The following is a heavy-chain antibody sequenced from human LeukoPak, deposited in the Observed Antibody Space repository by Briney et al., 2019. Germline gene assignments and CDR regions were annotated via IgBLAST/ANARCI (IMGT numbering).Heavy chain of an antibody. CDR1: GYTFTSYG. Sequence: ASVKVSCKASGYTFTSYGISWVRQAPGQGLEWMGWISAYNGNTNYAQKLQGRVTMTTDTSTSTAYMELRSLRSDDTAVYYCAREGKRITMVRGVIVQDNWFDPWGQGTLVTVSS. D-gene: IGHD3-10*01. J-gene: IGHJ5*02. V-gene: IGHV1-18*01. CDR3: AREGKRITMVRGVIVQDNWFDP. CDR2: ISAYNGNT.